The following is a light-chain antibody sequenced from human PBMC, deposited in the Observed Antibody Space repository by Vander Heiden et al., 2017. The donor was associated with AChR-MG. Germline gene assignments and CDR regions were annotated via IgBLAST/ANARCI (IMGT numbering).Light chain of an antibody. J-gene: IGKJ2*01. CDR2: DAS. CDR3: QQRSNWPPYT. Sequence: EIVLTQSPATLSFSPGERATPSCRASQSVSSYLAWYQQKPGQAPRLLIYDASNRATGIPARFSGSGSGTDFTLTISSLEPEDFAVYYCQQRSNWPPYTFGQGTKLEIK. CDR1: QSVSSY. V-gene: IGKV3-11*01.